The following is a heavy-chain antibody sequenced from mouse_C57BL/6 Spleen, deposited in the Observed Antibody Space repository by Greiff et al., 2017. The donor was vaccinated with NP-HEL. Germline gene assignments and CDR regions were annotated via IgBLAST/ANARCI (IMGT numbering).Heavy chain of an antibody. Sequence: VQLQQSGAELVRPGTSVKVSCKASGYAFTNYLIEWVKQRPGQGLEWIGVINPGSGGTNYNEKFKGKATLTADKSSSTAYMQLSSLTSEDSAVYFCARRVPWFAYWGQGTLVTVSA. CDR3: ARRVPWFAY. V-gene: IGHV1-54*01. CDR1: GYAFTNYL. J-gene: IGHJ3*01. CDR2: INPGSGGT.